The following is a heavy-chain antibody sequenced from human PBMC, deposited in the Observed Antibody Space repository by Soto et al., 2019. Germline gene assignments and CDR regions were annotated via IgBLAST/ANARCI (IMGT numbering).Heavy chain of an antibody. Sequence: SETLSLTCTVSGVSISSYYALLIRQPPGKGLEWIGYIYYSGSTNYNPSLKSRVTISVDTSKNQFSLKLSSVTAADTAVYYCARDSQLALDYWGQGTLVTVSS. CDR1: GVSISSYY. J-gene: IGHJ4*02. D-gene: IGHD6-6*01. CDR3: ARDSQLALDY. CDR2: IYYSGST. V-gene: IGHV4-59*01.